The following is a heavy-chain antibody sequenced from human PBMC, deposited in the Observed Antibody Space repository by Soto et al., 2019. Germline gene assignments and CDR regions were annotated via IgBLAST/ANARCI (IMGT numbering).Heavy chain of an antibody. D-gene: IGHD6-13*01. CDR3: AREGIAAAGEY. V-gene: IGHV1-3*01. Sequence: GASVKVSCKASGYPMHIYAMHWVRQAPGQRLEWMGWINAGNGNTKYSQKFQGRVTITRDTSASTAYMELSSLRSEDTAVYYCAREGIAAAGEYWGQGTLVTVSS. J-gene: IGHJ4*02. CDR2: INAGNGNT. CDR1: GYPMHIYA.